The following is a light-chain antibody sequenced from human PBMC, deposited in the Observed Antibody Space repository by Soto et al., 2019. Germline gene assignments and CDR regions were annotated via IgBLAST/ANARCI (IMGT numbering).Light chain of an antibody. Sequence: DIQMTQSPSSVSASVGDRVTITCRASQGISDRLAWYQQKPGKAPKLLIYSASTLYSGVPSGFSGSGSGTDFTLIISHLQPEDFATYYCQQAYSFPRTFGGGTKVDIK. CDR2: SAS. CDR3: QQAYSFPRT. CDR1: QGISDR. J-gene: IGKJ4*01. V-gene: IGKV1-12*01.